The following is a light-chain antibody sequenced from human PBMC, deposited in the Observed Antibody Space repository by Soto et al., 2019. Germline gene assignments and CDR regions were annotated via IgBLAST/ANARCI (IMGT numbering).Light chain of an antibody. V-gene: IGKV1-39*01. CDR1: QSIDTY. CDR2: AAS. CDR3: QQSYSTPIYT. Sequence: DIQMTQSPSSLSASVGDRVTITCRASQSIDTYLNWFQQKPGKAPKRLIYAASNLQSGVPSRFSGSGSGTEFTLTISSLQPEDFATYYCQQSYSTPIYTFGQGTNLEIK. J-gene: IGKJ2*01.